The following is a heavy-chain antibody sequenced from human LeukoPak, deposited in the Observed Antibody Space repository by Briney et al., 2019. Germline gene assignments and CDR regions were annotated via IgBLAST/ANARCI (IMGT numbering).Heavy chain of an antibody. CDR1: GFTFSTYA. D-gene: IGHD2-2*01. CDR3: AKDPDYQLLSRAAFDI. V-gene: IGHV3-23*01. CDR2: ICGSGSTT. J-gene: IGHJ3*02. Sequence: GGSPRLSCAASGFTFSTYAMSWVRQAPGKGLEWVSGICGSGSTTYYPNSVKGRFTISRDNSKNTLYMQMNSLRGEDTAVYYCAKDPDYQLLSRAAFDIWGQGTMVTVSS.